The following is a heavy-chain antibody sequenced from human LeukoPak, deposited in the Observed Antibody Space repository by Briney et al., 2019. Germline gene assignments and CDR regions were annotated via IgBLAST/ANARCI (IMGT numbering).Heavy chain of an antibody. V-gene: IGHV1-2*02. CDR3: ARRMNSGYDWHY. CDR1: GYTFTGYY. CDR2: INPNSGGT. D-gene: IGHD5-12*01. J-gene: IGHJ4*02. Sequence: XVSCKASGYTFTGYYMHWVRQAPGQGLEWMGWINPNSGGTNYAQKFQGRGTMTRDTSISTAYMELSRLRSDDTAVYYCARRMNSGYDWHYWGQGTLVTVSS.